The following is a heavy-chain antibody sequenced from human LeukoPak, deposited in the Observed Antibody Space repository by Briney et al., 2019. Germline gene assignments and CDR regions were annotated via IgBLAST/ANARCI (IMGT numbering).Heavy chain of an antibody. CDR3: AKGGLIYTVTTYLTFDY. CDR1: GFTFSSYG. J-gene: IGHJ4*02. Sequence: PRRFLKLSCAASGFTFSSYGMHWVRQAPGKGLEWVAVISYDGSYKYYADSVKGRFTISRDNSKNTLYLQMNSLRAEDTAVYYCAKGGLIYTVTTYLTFDYWGQGTLVTVSS. D-gene: IGHD4-17*01. V-gene: IGHV3-30*18. CDR2: ISYDGSYK.